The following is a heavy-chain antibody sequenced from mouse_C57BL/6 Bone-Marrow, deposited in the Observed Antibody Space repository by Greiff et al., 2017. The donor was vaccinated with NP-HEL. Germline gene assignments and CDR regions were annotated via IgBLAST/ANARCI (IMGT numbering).Heavy chain of an antibody. D-gene: IGHD2-9*01. V-gene: IGHV1-80*01. CDR2: IYPGDGDT. J-gene: IGHJ3*01. CDR3: AREPFYGYGGFAY. CDR1: GYAFSSYW. Sequence: VQLQQSGAELVKPGASVKISCKASGYAFSSYWMNWVKQRPGKGLEWIGQIYPGDGDTNYNGKFKGKATLTADKPSSTAYMQLSSLPSEDSAVYFCAREPFYGYGGFAYWGQGTLVTVSA.